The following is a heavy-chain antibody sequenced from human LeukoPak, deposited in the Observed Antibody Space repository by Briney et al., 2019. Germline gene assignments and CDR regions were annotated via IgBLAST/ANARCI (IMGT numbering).Heavy chain of an antibody. V-gene: IGHV4-39*01. Sequence: SETLSLTCTVSGGSISSSYYYWGWIRQPPGKGLEWIGGIYYSGSTYFNPSLKSRVTISVDTSKNQFSLKLSSVTAADTAVYYCARQGTAIVDYYFDYWGQGTLVTVSS. CDR2: IYYSGST. D-gene: IGHD5-18*01. CDR3: ARQGTAIVDYYFDY. CDR1: GGSISSSYYY. J-gene: IGHJ4*02.